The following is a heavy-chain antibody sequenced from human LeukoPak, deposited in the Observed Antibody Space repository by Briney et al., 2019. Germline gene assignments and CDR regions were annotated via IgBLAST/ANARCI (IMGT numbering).Heavy chain of an antibody. V-gene: IGHV5-51*01. CDR3: ARLEPSLDYYMDV. D-gene: IGHD1-1*01. Sequence: GESLKISCKGSGYSFTSYWIAWVRQMPGRGLEWMGIIYPGDSDTRYSPSFQGQVTISADKSISTAYLQWSSLKASDTAMYYCARLEPSLDYYMDVWGKGTTVTVSS. J-gene: IGHJ6*03. CDR1: GYSFTSYW. CDR2: IYPGDSDT.